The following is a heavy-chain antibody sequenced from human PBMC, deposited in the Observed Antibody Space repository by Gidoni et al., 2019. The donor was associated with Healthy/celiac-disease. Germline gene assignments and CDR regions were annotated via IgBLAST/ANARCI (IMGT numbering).Heavy chain of an antibody. CDR2: ISSSSSYT. J-gene: IGHJ4*02. CDR3: ASFRCGDCYPGGYYFDY. V-gene: IGHV3-11*06. D-gene: IGHD2-21*02. CDR1: GFTFSDYY. Sequence: QVQLVESGGGLVKPGGSLRLSCAASGFTFSDYYMSWIRQAPGKGLEWVSYISSSSSYTNYADSVKGRFTISRDNAKNSLYLQMNSLRAEDTAVYYCASFRCGDCYPGGYYFDYWGQGTLVTVSS.